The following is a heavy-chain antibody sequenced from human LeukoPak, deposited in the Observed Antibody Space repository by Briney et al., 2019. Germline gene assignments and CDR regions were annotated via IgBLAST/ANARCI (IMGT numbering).Heavy chain of an antibody. V-gene: IGHV3-33*06. CDR2: IWYDGSNK. CDR3: AKDRQLHDYGGNSYYFDY. CDR1: GLTFSSYG. Sequence: GRSLRLSCAASGLTFSSYGMHWVRQAPAKGLEWVAVIWYDGSNKYYADSVKGRFTISRDNSKNTLYLQMNSLRAEDTAVYYCAKDRQLHDYGGNSYYFDYWGQGTLVTVSS. D-gene: IGHD4-23*01. J-gene: IGHJ4*02.